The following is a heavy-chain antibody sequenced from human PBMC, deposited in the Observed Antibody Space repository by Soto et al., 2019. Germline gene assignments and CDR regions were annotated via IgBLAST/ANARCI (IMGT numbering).Heavy chain of an antibody. D-gene: IGHD3-22*01. CDR3: ARSYRYDSSGYDYYYYYYGMDV. CDR2: IYTSGST. J-gene: IGHJ6*02. V-gene: IGHV4-4*07. Sequence: PSETLSLTCTVSGGSISSYYWSWIRQPAGKGLEWIGRIYTSGSTNYNPSLKSRVTMSVDTSKNQLSLKLSSVTAADTAVYYCARSYRYDSSGYDYYYYYYGMDVWGQGTTVTVSS. CDR1: GGSISSYY.